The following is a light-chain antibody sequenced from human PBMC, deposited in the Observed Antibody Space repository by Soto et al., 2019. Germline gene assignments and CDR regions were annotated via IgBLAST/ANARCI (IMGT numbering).Light chain of an antibody. CDR1: QSVNIY. CDR2: GAS. J-gene: IGKJ4*01. Sequence: EIVMTQSPATLSVSPGERSILSCRASQSVNIYLAWYQQKPGQAPRLLIFGASSRATGIPARFSGSGSGTEFNLTISSLQSEDFAVYFCQQYDDWLRLTFGGGTKVDI. V-gene: IGKV3D-15*01. CDR3: QQYDDWLRLT.